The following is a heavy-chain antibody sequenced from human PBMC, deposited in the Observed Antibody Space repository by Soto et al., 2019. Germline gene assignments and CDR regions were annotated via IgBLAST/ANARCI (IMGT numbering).Heavy chain of an antibody. J-gene: IGHJ4*02. V-gene: IGHV1-18*01. CDR1: GYTFTSYG. CDR3: ARDHEEAVAGTSGEFDY. CDR2: ISAYNGNT. Sequence: GASVKVSCKASGYTFTSYGISWVRQAPGQGLEWMGWISAYNGNTNYAQKLQGRVTMTTDTSTSTAYMELRSLRSDDTAVYYCARDHEEAVAGTSGEFDYWGQGTLVTVSS. D-gene: IGHD6-19*01.